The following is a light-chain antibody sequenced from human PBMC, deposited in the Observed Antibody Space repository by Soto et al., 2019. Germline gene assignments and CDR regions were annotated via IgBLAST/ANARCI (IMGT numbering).Light chain of an antibody. CDR1: SSDVGGYNY. Sequence: QSVLTQPPSASGSPGQSVAISCTGTSSDVGGYNYVSWYQQHPGKAPKLMIYGVNKRPSGVPDRFSGSKSGNTASLTVSGLQAEDEAEYYCAAWDDSMNGQGVFGGGTQLTAL. J-gene: IGLJ3*02. CDR2: GVN. CDR3: AAWDDSMNGQGV. V-gene: IGLV2-8*01.